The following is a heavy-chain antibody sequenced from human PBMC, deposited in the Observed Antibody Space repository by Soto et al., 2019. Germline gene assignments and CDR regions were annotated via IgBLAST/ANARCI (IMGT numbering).Heavy chain of an antibody. Sequence: QVQLVESGGGVVQPGRSLRLSCAASGFTFSSYGMHWVRQAPGKGLEWVAVISYDGSNKYYADSVKGRFTISRDNSKNTLYLQMNSLRAEDTAVYYCAKRGAGAFDIWGQGTMVTVSS. CDR3: AKRGAGAFDI. D-gene: IGHD3-16*01. CDR2: ISYDGSNK. CDR1: GFTFSSYG. J-gene: IGHJ3*02. V-gene: IGHV3-30*18.